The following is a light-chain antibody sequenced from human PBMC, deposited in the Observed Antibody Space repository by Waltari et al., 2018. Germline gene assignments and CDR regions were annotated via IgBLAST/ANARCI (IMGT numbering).Light chain of an antibody. CDR3: CSFAGSSPHVV. J-gene: IGLJ2*01. CDR2: EST. V-gene: IGLV2-23*01. Sequence: QSALTQPASVSGSPGQSITISCTGTSSDVGTYNLVSWYQHHPGKAPKLMIYESTKRPSVVSNRFSGSKSGNTASLTISGLQAEDEADYYCCSFAGSSPHVVLGGGTKLTVL. CDR1: SSDVGTYNL.